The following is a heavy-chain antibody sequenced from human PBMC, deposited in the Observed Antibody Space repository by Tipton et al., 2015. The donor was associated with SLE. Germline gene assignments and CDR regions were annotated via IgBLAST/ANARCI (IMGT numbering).Heavy chain of an antibody. Sequence: LRLSCAASGFTFSSYAMSWVRQAPGKGLEWIGYIYYSGSTYYNPSLKSRVTISVDTSKNQFSLKLSSVTAADTAVYYCARVTGERSYFDYWGQGTLVTVSS. J-gene: IGHJ4*02. V-gene: IGHV4-31*02. CDR2: IYYSGST. D-gene: IGHD7-27*01. CDR3: ARVTGERSYFDY. CDR1: GFTFSSYA.